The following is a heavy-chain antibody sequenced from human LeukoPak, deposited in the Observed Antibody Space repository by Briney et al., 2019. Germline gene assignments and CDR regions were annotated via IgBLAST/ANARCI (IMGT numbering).Heavy chain of an antibody. CDR2: ISGSGGST. Sequence: GGSLRLSCAAAGFTFSNYAMSWVRQAPGKGLEWVSAISGSGGSTYYADSVKGRLDNSKNTLYLQMSSLRAEDTAVYYCALGRNIVIVPAAIFDSWGQGTLVTVSS. V-gene: IGHV3-23*01. CDR3: ALGRNIVIVPAAIFDS. D-gene: IGHD2-2*02. CDR1: GFTFSNYA. J-gene: IGHJ4*02.